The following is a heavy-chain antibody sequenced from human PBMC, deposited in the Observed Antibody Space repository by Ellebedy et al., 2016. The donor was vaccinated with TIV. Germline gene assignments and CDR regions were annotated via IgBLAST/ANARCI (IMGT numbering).Heavy chain of an antibody. CDR1: GYTFTDFD. V-gene: IGHV1-8*01. J-gene: IGHJ4*02. CDR3: GRGRGYASTGRVYYFDY. CDR2: MNPNSGNT. Sequence: AASVKVSCKASGYTFTDFDINWVRQATGQGLEWVGWMNPNSGNTVSAQKFQGRVPMTRDSSISTAYMELSSLRSEDTAVYYCGRGRGYASTGRVYYFDYWGQGSLVTVSS. D-gene: IGHD2-15*01.